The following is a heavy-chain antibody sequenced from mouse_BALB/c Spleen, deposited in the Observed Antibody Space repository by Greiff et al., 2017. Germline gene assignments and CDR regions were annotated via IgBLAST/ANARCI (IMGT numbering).Heavy chain of an antibody. CDR2: IYPGDGDT. CDR1: GYAFSSYW. J-gene: IGHJ3*01. CDR3: ARGMITTRFAY. Sequence: VQLQESGAELVRPGSSVKISCKASGYAFSSYWMNWVKQRPGQGLEWIGQIYPGDGDTNYNGKFKGKATLTADKSSSTAYMQLSSLTSEDSAVYFCARGMITTRFAYWGQGTLVTVSA. D-gene: IGHD2-4*01. V-gene: IGHV1-80*01.